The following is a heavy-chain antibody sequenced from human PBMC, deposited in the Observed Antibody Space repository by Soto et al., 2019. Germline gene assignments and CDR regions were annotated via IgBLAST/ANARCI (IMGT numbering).Heavy chain of an antibody. J-gene: IGHJ4*02. CDR2: IYYSGST. D-gene: IGHD2-2*01. V-gene: IGHV4-59*08. CDR3: ARHVVPAANYSAY. CDR1: GGSISNSY. Sequence: SEPLSLTCTVSGGSISNSYWSWIRQSPEKGLEWIGYIYYSGSTNYNPSLKSRVTISVNTSKNQFSLKLSSVTVADTAVYYCARHVVPAANYSAYWGQGTLVTVSS.